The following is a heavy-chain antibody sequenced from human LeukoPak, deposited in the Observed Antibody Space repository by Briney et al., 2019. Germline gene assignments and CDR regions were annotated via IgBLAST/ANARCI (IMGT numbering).Heavy chain of an antibody. D-gene: IGHD1-26*01. CDR2: LNHSGST. CDR1: GGSFSGYY. V-gene: IGHV4-34*01. J-gene: IGHJ4*02. CDR3: ARDSGSYYVFDY. Sequence: PSVTLSLTCAVYGGSFSGYYWSWLPQPPGKGREWIGELNHSGSTNYNPSLKSRVTISVDTSKTQFSLKLSSVTAADTAVYYCARDSGSYYVFDYWGQGTLVTVSS.